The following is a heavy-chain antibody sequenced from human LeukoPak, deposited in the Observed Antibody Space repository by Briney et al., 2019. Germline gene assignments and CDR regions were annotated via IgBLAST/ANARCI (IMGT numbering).Heavy chain of an antibody. Sequence: GGSLRLSCAASGFTFSSYWMHWVRQAPGKGLVWVSLINSDGSSTSYADSVKGRFTISRDNAKNTLYLQMNSLRAEDTAVYYCARVGSWENAFDIWGQGTMVTVSS. D-gene: IGHD2-2*03. V-gene: IGHV3-74*01. CDR1: GFTFSSYW. CDR3: ARVGSWENAFDI. J-gene: IGHJ3*02. CDR2: INSDGSST.